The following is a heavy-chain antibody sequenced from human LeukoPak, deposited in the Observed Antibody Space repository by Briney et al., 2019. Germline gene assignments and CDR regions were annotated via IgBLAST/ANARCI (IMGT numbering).Heavy chain of an antibody. CDR2: FDPEDGET. D-gene: IGHD3-22*01. J-gene: IGHJ5*02. CDR1: GYTLTELS. CDR3: ASLGNYDSSGYYYSVVHWFDP. V-gene: IGHV1-24*01. Sequence: ASVKVSCKVSGYTLTELSMHWVRQAPGKGLEWMGGFDPEDGETIYAQKFQGRVTMTEDTSTDTAYMELSSLRSEGPAVYYCASLGNYDSSGYYYSVVHWFDPWGQGTLVTVSS.